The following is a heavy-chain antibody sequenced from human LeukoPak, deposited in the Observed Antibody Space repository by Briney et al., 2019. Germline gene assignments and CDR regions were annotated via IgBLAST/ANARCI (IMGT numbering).Heavy chain of an antibody. D-gene: IGHD2-2*01. CDR2: IYYSGST. J-gene: IGHJ4*02. V-gene: IGHV4-30-4*01. CDR3: ARAGIVVIPAYFDY. Sequence: SQTLSLTCTVSGGSISSGDYYWSWIRQPPGKGLEWIGNIYYSGSTYYNPSLKSRITISVDTSKNQFSLKLTSLSAADTAVYYCARAGIVVIPAYFDYWGQGTLVIVSS. CDR1: GGSISSGDYY.